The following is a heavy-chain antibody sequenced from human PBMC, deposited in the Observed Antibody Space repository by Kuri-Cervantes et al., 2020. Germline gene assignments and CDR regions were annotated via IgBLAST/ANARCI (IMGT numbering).Heavy chain of an antibody. J-gene: IGHJ2*01. CDR3: ARDSRGRYCSSTSCYQWYFDL. D-gene: IGHD2-2*01. V-gene: IGHV3-30*01. Sequence: GGSLRLSCAASGFTFSSYAMHWVRQAPGKGLEWVAVISYDGSNKYYADSVKGRFTISRDNSKNTLYLQMNSLRAEDTAVYYCARDSRGRYCSSTSCYQWYFDLWGRGTLVTVSS. CDR2: ISYDGSNK. CDR1: GFTFSSYA.